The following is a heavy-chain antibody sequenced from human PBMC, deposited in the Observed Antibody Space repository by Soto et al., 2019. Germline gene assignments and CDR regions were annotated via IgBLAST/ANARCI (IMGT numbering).Heavy chain of an antibody. CDR1: EDRVSGSSAS. CDR3: VRGYCSSFDY. D-gene: IGHD2-15*01. V-gene: IGHV6-1*01. CDR2: TYYRSKLTN. J-gene: IGHJ5*01. Sequence: PSPTRSLPGVISEDRVSGSSASWNLIRQSPSRGLEWLGRTYYRSKLTNDYAVSVKSRITINADTSKNQFSLQLSSVTPEDTAMYACVRGYCSSFDYWGQGTSITVSS.